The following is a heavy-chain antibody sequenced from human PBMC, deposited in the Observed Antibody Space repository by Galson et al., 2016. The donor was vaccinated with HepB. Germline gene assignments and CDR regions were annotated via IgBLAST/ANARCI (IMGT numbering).Heavy chain of an antibody. D-gene: IGHD2-2*02. CDR3: AGFYTATWSFDF. CDR2: SHFRGTT. Sequence: ETLSLTCTVSGASITTYYWSWIRQAPGKGLEWIGYSHFRGTTKYNPSLETRATISVDTSKRQNSLKLTSVTAADTAVYFCAGFYTATWSFDFWGRGALVTVSS. CDR1: GASITTYY. J-gene: IGHJ4*02. V-gene: IGHV4-59*01.